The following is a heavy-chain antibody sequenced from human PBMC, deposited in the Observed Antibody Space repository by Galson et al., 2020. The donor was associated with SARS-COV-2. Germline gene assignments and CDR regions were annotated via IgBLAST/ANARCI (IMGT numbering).Heavy chain of an antibody. CDR1: GYTFSSYA. Sequence: ASVKVSCKASGYTFSSYAIHWVRQAPGQRLEWMGWINAGNGYPKYSQKLQDRITMTRDTSATTAYMELSSLTSEDTAVYYCARRVVQAVVFDPWGQGTMVTVSS. D-gene: IGHD3-22*01. V-gene: IGHV1-3*01. J-gene: IGHJ3*01. CDR2: INAGNGYP. CDR3: ARRVVQAVVFDP.